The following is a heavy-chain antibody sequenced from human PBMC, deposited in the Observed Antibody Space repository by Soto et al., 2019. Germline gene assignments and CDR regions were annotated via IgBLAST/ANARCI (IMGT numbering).Heavy chain of an antibody. CDR3: VRHRVSDMLTGASDP. J-gene: IGHJ5*02. Sequence: SETLSLTCTVSGGANSGYSWSWIRQPPGKGLEWIGFIYYAGSTKYSPALKSRRSISVESSSTHFSLRLSSVTAADTALYYCVRHRVSDMLTGASDPWGQGIMVTVSS. D-gene: IGHD3-9*01. CDR2: IYYAGST. V-gene: IGHV4-59*08. CDR1: GGANSGYS.